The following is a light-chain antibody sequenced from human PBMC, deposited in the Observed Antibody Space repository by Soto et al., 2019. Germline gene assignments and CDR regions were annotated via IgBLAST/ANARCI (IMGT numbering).Light chain of an antibody. V-gene: IGLV4-60*02. CDR2: LEGSGSY. CDR3: ETCDFNTRV. J-gene: IGLJ3*02. Sequence: QLVLTQSSSASASLGSSVKLTCTLSSGHSSYIIAWHQQQPGKAPRYLMKLEGSGSYNKGSGVPDRFSGSSSGADRYLTISNLQFEDEADYYCETCDFNTRVFGGGTKLTVL. CDR1: SGHSSYI.